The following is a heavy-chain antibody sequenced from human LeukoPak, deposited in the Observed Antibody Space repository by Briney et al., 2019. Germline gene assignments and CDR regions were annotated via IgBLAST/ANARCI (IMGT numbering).Heavy chain of an antibody. CDR2: INHSGST. V-gene: IGHV4-34*01. CDR1: GGSISSYY. J-gene: IGHJ4*02. Sequence: SETLSLTCTVSGGSISSYYWSWIRQPPGKGLEWIGEINHSGSTNYNPSLKSRVTISVDTSKNQFSLKLSSVTAADTAVYYCARGLGLAAAGNLYYFDYWGQGTLVTVSS. CDR3: ARGLGLAAAGNLYYFDY. D-gene: IGHD6-13*01.